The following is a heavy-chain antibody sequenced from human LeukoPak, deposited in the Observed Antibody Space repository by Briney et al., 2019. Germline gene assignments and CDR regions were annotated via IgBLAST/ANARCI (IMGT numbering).Heavy chain of an antibody. J-gene: IGHJ5*02. CDR3: ARDLNSGDGYQVDDH. CDR2: IIPILGIA. Sequence: GASVKVSCKASGGTFSSYAISWVRQAPGQGLEWMGRIIPILGIANYAQKFQGRVTITADKSTSTAYMELSSLRSEDTAVYYCARDLNSGDGYQVDDHWGQGTLVTVSS. V-gene: IGHV1-69*04. D-gene: IGHD5-24*01. CDR1: GGTFSSYA.